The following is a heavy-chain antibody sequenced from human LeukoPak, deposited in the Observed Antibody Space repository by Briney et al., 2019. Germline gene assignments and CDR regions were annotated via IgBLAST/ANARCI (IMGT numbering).Heavy chain of an antibody. J-gene: IGHJ5*02. D-gene: IGHD3-3*01. CDR3: ARGVSYYDFWSGYDGFDP. Sequence: ASVKVSCKASGYTFTGYYMHWVRQAPGQGLEWMGRINPNSGGTNYAQKFQGRVTMTRDTSISTAYMELSRLRSDDTAVYYCARGVSYYDFWSGYDGFDPWGQGTLVTVSS. V-gene: IGHV1-2*06. CDR2: INPNSGGT. CDR1: GYTFTGYY.